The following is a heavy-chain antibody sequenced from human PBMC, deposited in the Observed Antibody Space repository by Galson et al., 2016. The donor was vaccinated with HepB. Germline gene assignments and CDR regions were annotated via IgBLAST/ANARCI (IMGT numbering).Heavy chain of an antibody. Sequence: SLRLSCAASGFSFSSYGMHWVRQAPGKGLEWVAVMWYDGTNKYYADSVKGRFTISRDLSKNTLYLQTDSLRAEDTAVYYCARDVRVGMANWGQGTLVNVSS. CDR1: GFSFSSYG. D-gene: IGHD2/OR15-2a*01. CDR2: MWYDGTNK. CDR3: ARDVRVGMAN. J-gene: IGHJ4*02. V-gene: IGHV3-33*01.